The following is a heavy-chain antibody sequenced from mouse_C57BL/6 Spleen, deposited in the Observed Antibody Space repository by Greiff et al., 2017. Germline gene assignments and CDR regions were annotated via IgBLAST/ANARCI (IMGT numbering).Heavy chain of an antibody. D-gene: IGHD4-1*01. CDR1: GYTFTSYW. CDR2: IYPGSGST. J-gene: IGHJ2*01. Sequence: QVQLQQPGAELVKPGASVKMSCKASGYTFTSYWLTWVKQRPGQGLQWIGYIYPGSGSTNYNEKFKSKSTLTVDTSSSTAYMQRSSLTSEDSAVYDCARDEQGRGFDYWGQGTTLTVAS. CDR3: ARDEQGRGFDY. V-gene: IGHV1-55*01.